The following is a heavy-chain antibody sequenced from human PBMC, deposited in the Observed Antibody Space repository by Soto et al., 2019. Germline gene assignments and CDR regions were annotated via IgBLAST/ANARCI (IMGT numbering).Heavy chain of an antibody. CDR3: ARYCSGGSCYSYYYYGMDV. Sequence: QVQLVESGGGVVQPGRSLRLSCAASGFTFSSYGMRWVRQAPGKGLEWVAVISYDGSNKYYADSVKGRFTISRDNSKNTLYLQMNSLRAEDTAVYYCARYCSGGSCYSYYYYGMDVWGQGTTVTVSS. CDR1: GFTFSSYG. V-gene: IGHV3-30*03. D-gene: IGHD2-15*01. CDR2: ISYDGSNK. J-gene: IGHJ6*02.